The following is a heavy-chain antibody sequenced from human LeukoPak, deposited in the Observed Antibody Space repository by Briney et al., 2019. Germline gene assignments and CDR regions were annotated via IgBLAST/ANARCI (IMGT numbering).Heavy chain of an antibody. J-gene: IGHJ5*02. CDR3: ARGLSSSWGINNWFDP. Sequence: PSGTLSLTCAVSGGSISSSNRWSWVRQPPGKGLEWVGEIYHSGSTNYNPSLKSRVTISVDKSKNQFSLKLSSVTAADTAVYYCARGLSSSWGINNWFDPWGQGTLVTVSS. D-gene: IGHD6-13*01. V-gene: IGHV4-4*02. CDR2: IYHSGST. CDR1: GGSISSSNR.